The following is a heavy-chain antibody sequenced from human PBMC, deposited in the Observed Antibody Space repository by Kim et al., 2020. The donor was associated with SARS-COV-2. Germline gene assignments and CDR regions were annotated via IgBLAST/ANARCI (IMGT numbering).Heavy chain of an antibody. CDR3: ARDSSGWVQGYFDY. D-gene: IGHD6-19*01. CDR2: ISYDGSNK. CDR1: GFTFSSYG. J-gene: IGHJ4*02. Sequence: GGSLRLSCVASGFTFSSYGMHWVRQAPGKGLEWVAVISYDGSNKYYADSVKGRFTISRDNSKNTLYLQMNSLRAEDTAVYYCARDSSGWVQGYFDYWGQG. V-gene: IGHV3-33*05.